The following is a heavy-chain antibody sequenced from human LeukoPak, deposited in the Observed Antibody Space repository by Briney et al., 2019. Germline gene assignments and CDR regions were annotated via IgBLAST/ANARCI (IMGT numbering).Heavy chain of an antibody. CDR3: ARPYTYSSSWYYFDY. V-gene: IGHV5-10-1*01. CDR2: IAPSDSYT. D-gene: IGHD6-13*01. CDR1: GYSFPSYW. Sequence: GESLKISCKVSGYSFPSYWITWVRQVPGKGLEWMGRIAPSDSYTNYNPSFEGHVTMSVEKSITTVYLQWSSLKASDTAMYYCARPYTYSSSWYYFDYWGQGTLVTVSS. J-gene: IGHJ4*02.